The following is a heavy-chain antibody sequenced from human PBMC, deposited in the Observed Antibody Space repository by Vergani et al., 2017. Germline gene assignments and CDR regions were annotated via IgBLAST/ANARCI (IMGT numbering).Heavy chain of an antibody. CDR3: ARDLSQLGILN. D-gene: IGHD7-27*01. CDR2: IYYSGST. Sequence: QVQLQESGPGLVKPSQTLSLTCTVSGGSISSSSYYWGWLRQPPGKGLEWIGSIYYSGSTYYNPSLKSRVTISVDTSKNQFSLKLSAVTAADTAVYCCARDLSQLGILNWGQGTLVTVSS. V-gene: IGHV4-39*07. J-gene: IGHJ4*02. CDR1: GGSISSSSYY.